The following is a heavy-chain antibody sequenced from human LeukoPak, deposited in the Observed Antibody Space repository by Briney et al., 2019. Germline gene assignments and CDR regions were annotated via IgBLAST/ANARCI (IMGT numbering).Heavy chain of an antibody. J-gene: IGHJ4*02. V-gene: IGHV4-59*01. D-gene: IGHD3-22*01. CDR3: ARHYYDSSGYDY. Sequence: SETLSLTCTVSGGSISSYYWSWIRQPPGKGLEWIGYIYYSGSTNYNPSLKSRVTISVDTSKNQFSLKLSSVTAADTAVYYCARHYYDSSGYDYWGQGTLVTVSS. CDR2: IYYSGST. CDR1: GGSISSYY.